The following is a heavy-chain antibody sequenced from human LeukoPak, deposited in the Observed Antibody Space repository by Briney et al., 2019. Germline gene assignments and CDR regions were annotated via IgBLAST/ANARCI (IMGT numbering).Heavy chain of an antibody. D-gene: IGHD3/OR15-3a*01. J-gene: IGHJ4*02. CDR1: EIPFTAYA. CDR2: IRGSGGST. CDR3: ARAVGDIWNYFDY. Sequence: GGSLRLSCAASEIPFTAYAMSWVRQAPGKGLEWVSAIRGSGGSTYYADSVKGRFTISRGNSKNTLDMQMYSLRVMDTAVYYCARAVGDIWNYFDYWGQGTLVTVSS. V-gene: IGHV3-23*01.